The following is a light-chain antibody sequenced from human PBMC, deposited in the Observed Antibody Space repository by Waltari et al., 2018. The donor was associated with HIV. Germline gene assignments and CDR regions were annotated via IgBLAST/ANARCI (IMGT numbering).Light chain of an antibody. CDR2: EVN. CDR3: SSYAGRNTLL. J-gene: IGLJ2*01. Sequence: QSALTQPPSASGSPGQSVPIPCTGTSSAVGGYDYVSWYQQHPGNAPKLMISEVNQRPSGVPDRFSGSRSGNTASLTVSGLQAEDEAHYYCSSYAGRNTLLFGGGTKLTVL. V-gene: IGLV2-8*01. CDR1: SSAVGGYDY.